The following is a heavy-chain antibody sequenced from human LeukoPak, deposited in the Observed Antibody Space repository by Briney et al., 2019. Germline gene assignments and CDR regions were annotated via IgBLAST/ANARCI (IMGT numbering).Heavy chain of an antibody. D-gene: IGHD1-26*01. J-gene: IGHJ4*02. CDR1: GYAFTGYY. V-gene: IGHV1-2*02. CDR2: INPDSGVT. CDR3: ARHPYSGSYHFDY. Sequence: ASVKVSCKTSGYAFTGYYMHWVRQAPGQGLEWMGWINPDSGVTNYAQNFQGRVTMTRDTSISTAYMELSRLTSDDTAVYYCARHPYSGSYHFDYWGQGTLVTVSS.